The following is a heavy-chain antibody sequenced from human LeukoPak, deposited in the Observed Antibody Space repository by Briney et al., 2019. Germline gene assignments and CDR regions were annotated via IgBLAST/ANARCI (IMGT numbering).Heavy chain of an antibody. CDR3: ASLYCSSTSCYLFH. CDR1: GGSVSSYY. CDR2: IYYSGST. V-gene: IGHV4-59*08. Sequence: SETLSLTCTVSGGSVSSYYWSWIRQTPGKGLEWIGYIYYSGSTNYNPSLKSRVNISVDTSKNQFSLKLSSVTAADTALYYCASLYCSSTSCYLFHWGQGTLVTVSS. J-gene: IGHJ4*02. D-gene: IGHD2-2*01.